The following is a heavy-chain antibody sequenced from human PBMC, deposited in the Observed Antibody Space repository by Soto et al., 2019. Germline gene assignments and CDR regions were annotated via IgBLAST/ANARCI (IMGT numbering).Heavy chain of an antibody. J-gene: IGHJ4*02. Sequence: PSETLSLTCTVSGGSISSRSYYWGWIRQPPGKGLEWIGTLYYSVSTYYNPSLKSRVTISVDTSKNQFSLNLSSVTAADTAVYYCAREKNYYDSSGYYYERSGFDYWGQGTLVTVSS. D-gene: IGHD3-22*01. CDR3: AREKNYYDSSGYYYERSGFDY. CDR2: LYYSVST. V-gene: IGHV4-39*02. CDR1: GGSISSRSYY.